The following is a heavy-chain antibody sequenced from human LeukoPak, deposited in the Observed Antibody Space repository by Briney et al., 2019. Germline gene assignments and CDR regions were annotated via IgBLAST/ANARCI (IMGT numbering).Heavy chain of an antibody. D-gene: IGHD6-19*01. CDR3: ARGAGLYYYYYYMDV. CDR1: GGSISSSSYY. Sequence: SETLSLTCTVSGGSISSSSYYWGWIRQPPGKGLEWIGSIYHSGSTYYNPSLKSRVTISVDTSKNQFSLKLSSVTAADTAVYYCARGAGLYYYYYYMDVWGKGTTVTVSS. CDR2: IYHSGST. J-gene: IGHJ6*03. V-gene: IGHV4-39*07.